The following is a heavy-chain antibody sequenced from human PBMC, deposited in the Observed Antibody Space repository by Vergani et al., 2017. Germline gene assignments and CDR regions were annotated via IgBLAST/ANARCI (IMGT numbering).Heavy chain of an antibody. CDR1: GFSFSSYS. J-gene: IGHJ6*02. D-gene: IGHD5-24*01. CDR2: IRGNGGST. CDR3: ANRRDGYNPYYYNGMDV. Sequence: EVQLVESGGGLVKPGGSLRLSCAASGFSFSSYSMNWVRQAPGKGLEWVSTIRGNGGSTYYADSVKGRFTISRDNSKNTLYLQMNSLRAEDTAVYYCANRRDGYNPYYYNGMDVWGQGTTVTVSS. V-gene: IGHV3-23*04.